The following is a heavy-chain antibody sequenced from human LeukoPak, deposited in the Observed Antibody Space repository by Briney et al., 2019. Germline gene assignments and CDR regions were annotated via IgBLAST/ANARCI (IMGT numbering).Heavy chain of an antibody. D-gene: IGHD5-12*01. CDR1: SGPITSGGFY. V-gene: IGHV4-31*03. CDR3: ARGIVPTF. CDR2: IYYSGLT. Sequence: SQTLSLTCTVSSGPITSGGFYRSWIRQRPEKGLEWIGYIYYSGLTYYNPSLKSRVTISAGTSNNQFSLKLRSVTAAGTGVYYCARGIVPTFWGQGTLVTVSS. J-gene: IGHJ4*02.